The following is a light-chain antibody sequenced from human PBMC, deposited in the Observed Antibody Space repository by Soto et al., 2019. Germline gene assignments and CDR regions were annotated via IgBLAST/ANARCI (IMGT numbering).Light chain of an antibody. V-gene: IGKV1-6*01. CDR1: QGIRND. CDR2: AAS. Sequence: AIQMTQSPSSLSASVGDRVTITCRASQGIRNDLDWFQQKPGKAPKLLIYAASNLQSGVPARFSGSGSGTDFTLTSSSLQPEDFATYYSLQTSLYPFTFGSGTKAD. J-gene: IGKJ3*01. CDR3: LQTSLYPFT.